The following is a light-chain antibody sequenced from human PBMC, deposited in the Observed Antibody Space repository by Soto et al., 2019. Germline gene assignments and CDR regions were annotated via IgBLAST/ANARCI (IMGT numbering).Light chain of an antibody. CDR2: DAS. CDR1: QTVATY. CDR3: QQYHRWPPFS. J-gene: IGKJ2*01. V-gene: IGKV3-15*01. Sequence: EIVVTQSPATLSVSPGERVTLSCRASQTVATYITWYQQKPGQAPRLLIFDASTRATDVPARFSGSGSGTEFTLTITGLQSEDSATYYCQQYHRWPPFSFGPGTKLEIK.